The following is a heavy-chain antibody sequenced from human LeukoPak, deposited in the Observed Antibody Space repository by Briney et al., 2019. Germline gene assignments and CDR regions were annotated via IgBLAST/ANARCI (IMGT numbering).Heavy chain of an antibody. CDR2: ISSSSSYI. J-gene: IGHJ4*02. CDR1: GFTFSSYS. D-gene: IGHD2-2*01. Sequence: GGSLRLSCAASGFTFSSYSMNWVRQAPGKGLEWVSSISSSSSYIHYADSVKGRFTISRDNAKNSLYLQMNSLRAEDTAVYYCARDPYCSSTSCYYDYWGQGTLVTVSS. CDR3: ARDPYCSSTSCYYDY. V-gene: IGHV3-21*01.